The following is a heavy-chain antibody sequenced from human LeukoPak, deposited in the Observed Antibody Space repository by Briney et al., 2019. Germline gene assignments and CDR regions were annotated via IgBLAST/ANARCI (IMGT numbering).Heavy chain of an antibody. CDR3: TREPLP. CDR2: IYSSGGT. Sequence: SETLSLTCTVSGGSISNYYWSWIRQPAGKGLEWIGRIYSSGGTSYNPSLKRRVTMSVDTSNNQLSLKLSSVTAADTAVYYCTREPLPWGQGTLVTVSS. CDR1: GGSISNYY. J-gene: IGHJ5*02. V-gene: IGHV4-4*07.